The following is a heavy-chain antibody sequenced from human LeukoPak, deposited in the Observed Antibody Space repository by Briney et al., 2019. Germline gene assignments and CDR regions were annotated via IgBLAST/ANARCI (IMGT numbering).Heavy chain of an antibody. J-gene: IGHJ4*02. CDR3: ARGWVNYDFWSGYPPTPSFDY. V-gene: IGHV4-34*01. CDR2: INHSGST. D-gene: IGHD3-3*01. Sequence: PSETLSLTCAVYGGSFSGYYWSWIRQPPGKGLEWIGEINHSGSTNYNPSLKSRVTISVDTSKNQFSLKLSSVTAADTAVYYCARGWVNYDFWSGYPPTPSFDYWGQGTLVTVSS. CDR1: GGSFSGYY.